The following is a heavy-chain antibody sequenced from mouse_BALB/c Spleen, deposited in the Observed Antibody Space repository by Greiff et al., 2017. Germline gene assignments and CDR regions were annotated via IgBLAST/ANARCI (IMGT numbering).Heavy chain of an antibody. CDR3: ARDGYYGSSYYFDY. CDR2: ISSGSSTI. D-gene: IGHD1-1*01. J-gene: IGHJ2*01. Sequence: EVMLVESGGGLVQPGGSRKLSCAASGFTFSSFGMHWVRQAPEKGLEWVAYISSGSSTIYYADTVKGRFTISRDNPKNTLFLQMTSLRSEDTAMYYCARDGYYGSSYYFDYWGQGTTLTVSS. V-gene: IGHV5-17*02. CDR1: GFTFSSFG.